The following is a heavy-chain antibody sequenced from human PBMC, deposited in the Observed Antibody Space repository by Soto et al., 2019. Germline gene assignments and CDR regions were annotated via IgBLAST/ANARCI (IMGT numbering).Heavy chain of an antibody. CDR1: GFAISRGYY. CDR3: AREKVGTTFFDN. CDR2: IYPSVSS. V-gene: IGHV4-38-2*02. Sequence: SETLSLTCSAAGFAISRGYYWSWVRQPPGKGLEWIGSIYPSVSSYHNPSLETRVRLSIDTSKNQFTLNLTSVTAADTALYYCAREKVGTTFFDNWGQGIQVTVSS. J-gene: IGHJ4*02. D-gene: IGHD1-1*01.